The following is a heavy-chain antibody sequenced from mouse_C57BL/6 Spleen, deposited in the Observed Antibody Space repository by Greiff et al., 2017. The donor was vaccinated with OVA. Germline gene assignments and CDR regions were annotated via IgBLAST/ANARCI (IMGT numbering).Heavy chain of an antibody. Sequence: VQLVESGGGLVKPGGSLKLSCAASGFTFSSYAMSWVRQTPEKRLEWVATISDGGSYTYYPDNVKGRFTISRDNAKNNLYLQMSHLKSEDTAMYYCARDRPLDSSGFDYWGQGTTLTVSS. CDR3: ARDRPLDSSGFDY. CDR2: ISDGGSYT. D-gene: IGHD3-2*02. J-gene: IGHJ2*01. CDR1: GFTFSSYA. V-gene: IGHV5-4*01.